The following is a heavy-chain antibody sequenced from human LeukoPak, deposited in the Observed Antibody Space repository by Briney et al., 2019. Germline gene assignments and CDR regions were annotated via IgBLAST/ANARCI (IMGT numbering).Heavy chain of an antibody. CDR2: INHSGST. J-gene: IGHJ4*02. Sequence: PSETLSLTCAVYGGSFSGYYWSWIRQPPGKGLDWIGEINHSGSTNYNPSLKSRVTISVDTSKNQFSLKLSSVTAADTAVYYCASFKGEQSGSGLDYWGQGTLVTVSS. CDR1: GGSFSGYY. V-gene: IGHV4-34*01. D-gene: IGHD6-19*01. CDR3: ASFKGEQSGSGLDY.